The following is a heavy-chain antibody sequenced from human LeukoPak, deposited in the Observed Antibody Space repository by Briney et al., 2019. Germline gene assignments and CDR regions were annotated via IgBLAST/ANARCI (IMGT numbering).Heavy chain of an antibody. J-gene: IGHJ4*02. D-gene: IGHD3-10*01. V-gene: IGHV3-23*01. Sequence: GGSLRLSCAASGFTFSDYYMSWIRQAPGKGLEWVSAISGSGGSTYYADSVKGRFTISRDNSKNTLYLQMNSLRAEDTAVYYCARFGHYGSGSYAFPPGLDYWGQGTLVTVSS. CDR2: ISGSGGST. CDR1: GFTFSDYY. CDR3: ARFGHYGSGSYAFPPGLDY.